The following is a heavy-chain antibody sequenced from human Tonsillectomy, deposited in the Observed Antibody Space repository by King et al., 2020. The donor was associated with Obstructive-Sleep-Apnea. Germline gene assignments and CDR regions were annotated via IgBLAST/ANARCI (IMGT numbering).Heavy chain of an antibody. CDR2: IIPIVGTP. Sequence: VHLVQSGAEVKKPGSSVKVSCKTSGGTFSNDAISWVRQAPGQGLEWMGGIIPIVGTPKYAQTFQDRLTITADKSTSTAYMELSSLSSEDTAVYYCATTTMATFFYYYGLDFWGQGTAVSVSS. D-gene: IGHD5-18*01. CDR3: ATTTMATFFYYYGLDF. CDR1: GGTFSNDA. J-gene: IGHJ6*02. V-gene: IGHV1-69*06.